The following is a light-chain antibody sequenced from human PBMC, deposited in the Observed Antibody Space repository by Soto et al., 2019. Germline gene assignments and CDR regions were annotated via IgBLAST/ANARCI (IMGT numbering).Light chain of an antibody. Sequence: QSALTQPASVSGSPGQSITISCTGTNNDVGGYKLVSWYQQHPGKDPKVVIYEGSKRPSGVSNRFSGSKSGNTASLTISGLQAEDEAYYYCWSYAGNTIFVFGGGTQLTVL. CDR3: WSYAGNTIFV. CDR2: EGS. J-gene: IGLJ2*01. V-gene: IGLV2-23*03. CDR1: NNDVGGYKL.